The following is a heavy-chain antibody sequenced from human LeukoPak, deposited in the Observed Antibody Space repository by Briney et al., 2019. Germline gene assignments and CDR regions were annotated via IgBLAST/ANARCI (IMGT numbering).Heavy chain of an antibody. CDR3: AREERDAFDI. V-gene: IGHV3-48*04. CDR1: GFTFSSYG. Sequence: GGSLRLSCTASGFTFSSYGMHWARQAPGKGLEWVSYISSSGSTIYYADSVKGRFTISRDNAKNSLYLQMNSLRAEDTAVYYCAREERDAFDIWGQGTMVTVSS. J-gene: IGHJ3*02. D-gene: IGHD1-1*01. CDR2: ISSSGSTI.